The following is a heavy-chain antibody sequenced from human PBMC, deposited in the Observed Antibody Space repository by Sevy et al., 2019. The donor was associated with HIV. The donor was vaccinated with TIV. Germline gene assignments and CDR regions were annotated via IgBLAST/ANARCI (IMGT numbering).Heavy chain of an antibody. CDR2: IYSDGRT. J-gene: IGHJ6*02. D-gene: IGHD3-22*01. CDR3: ARDRYYDASGYYYYYYGMDV. CDR1: GFTFSTSA. V-gene: IGHV3-66*01. Sequence: GGSLRLSCAVSGFTFSTSAMSWVRQAPGKGLELVSVIYSDGRTYYADSVKGRFTISRDNSKNTLYLHMNNLRPEDTAVYYCARDRYYDASGYYYYYYGMDVWGQGTTVTVSS.